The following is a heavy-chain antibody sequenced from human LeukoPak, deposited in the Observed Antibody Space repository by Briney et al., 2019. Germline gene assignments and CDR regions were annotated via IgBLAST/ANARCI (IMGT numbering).Heavy chain of an antibody. CDR3: ERGPSRRTVASATRWAKCYSVY. CDR2: MSYSGRT. J-gene: IGHJ4*02. CDR1: GCSISISNYY. V-gene: IGHV4-39*07. D-gene: IGHD5-12*01. Sequence: SETLSLTCTVSGCSISISNYYWGWIRQPPGKGLEWIGSMSYSGRTYYNPSLKTRVPVSLDTSKNQFSLTISSVTDAGTAVYYRERGPSRRTVASATRWAKCYSVYWGQGTLLTASS.